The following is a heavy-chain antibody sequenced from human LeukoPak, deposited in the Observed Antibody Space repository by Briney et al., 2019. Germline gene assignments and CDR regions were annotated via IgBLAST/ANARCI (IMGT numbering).Heavy chain of an antibody. CDR3: ARASYYYDSSGYPGYYFDY. J-gene: IGHJ4*02. D-gene: IGHD3-22*01. CDR2: INLNSGGT. Sequence: ASVKVSCKASGYTFTDYYMHWVRQAPGQGLGWMGWINLNSGGTNYAQKLQGRVTMTRDTSISTAYMELSRLRSDDTAVYYCARASYYYDSSGYPGYYFDYWGQGTLVTVSS. V-gene: IGHV1-2*02. CDR1: GYTFTDYY.